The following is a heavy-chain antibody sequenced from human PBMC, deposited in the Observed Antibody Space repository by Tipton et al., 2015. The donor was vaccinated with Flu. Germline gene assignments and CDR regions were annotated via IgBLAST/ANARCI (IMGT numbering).Heavy chain of an antibody. Sequence: QLVQSGAEVKKPSESLKISCKASGYTFTDYWIGWVRQMPGEGLEWMGLIWPDDSDTRYSPSFQGQVTISADKSISTAYLQWSSPKASDTAMSYCATVPPAADSHPPFDYWGQGTLVTVSS. CDR2: IWPDDSDT. CDR1: GYTFTDYW. D-gene: IGHD6-25*01. V-gene: IGHV5-51*03. J-gene: IGHJ4*02. CDR3: ATVPPAADSHPPFDY.